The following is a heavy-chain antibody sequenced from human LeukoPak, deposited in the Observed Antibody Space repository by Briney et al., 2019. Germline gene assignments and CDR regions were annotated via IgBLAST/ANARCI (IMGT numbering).Heavy chain of an antibody. CDR3: ARVGTGSWYSDL. CDR2: ISSSSSYI. D-gene: IGHD3-10*01. V-gene: IGHV3-21*01. Sequence: GGSLRLSCAASGFTFSSYSMNWVRQAPGKGLEWVSSISSSSSYIYYADSVKGRFTISRDNAKNSLYLRMNSLRAEDTAVYYCARVGTGSWYSDLWGRGTLVTFSS. CDR1: GFTFSSYS. J-gene: IGHJ2*01.